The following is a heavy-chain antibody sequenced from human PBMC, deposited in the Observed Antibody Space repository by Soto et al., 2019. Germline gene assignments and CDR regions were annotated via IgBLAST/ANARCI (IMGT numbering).Heavy chain of an antibody. CDR3: AREPPGTGSFDF. CDR1: GYTFTDYL. D-gene: IGHD1-26*01. J-gene: IGHJ4*02. CDR2: INPNNGDI. V-gene: IGHV1-46*01. Sequence: ASVKVSCKASGYTFTDYLIHWVRQGPGQGLEWMGIINPNNGDISYAQQFQGRVALTRDTSTNTLYMELSGLISEDTAVYSCAREPPGTGSFDFWGQGALVTVSS.